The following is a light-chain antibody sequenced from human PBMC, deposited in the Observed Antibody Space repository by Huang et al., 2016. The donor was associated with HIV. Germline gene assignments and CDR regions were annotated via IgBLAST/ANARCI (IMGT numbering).Light chain of an antibody. CDR1: QGISSY. V-gene: IGKV1-9*01. Sequence: IQLTQSPSSLSASVGDRVTITCRACQGISSYFAWYQQKPGKAPKLLIYAASTLQSGVPSRFSGSGSGTDVTLTISSLQPEDFATYYCQQLNSYPEGFTFGPGTKVDIK. J-gene: IGKJ3*01. CDR3: QQLNSYPEGFT. CDR2: AAS.